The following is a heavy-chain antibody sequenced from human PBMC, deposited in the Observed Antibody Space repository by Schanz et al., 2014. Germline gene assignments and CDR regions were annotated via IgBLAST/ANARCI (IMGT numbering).Heavy chain of an antibody. Sequence: QVQLVESGGGVGQPGRSLRLSCAASGFTFSSYGMHWVRQAPGKGLEWVAAMSYDGSIKYYGDSVKGRFTISRDNAKNSLYLQMNSLRAEDTAVYYCARDFDDRRGYGSGYCLGDCMDVWGQGTTVTVSS. J-gene: IGHJ6*02. D-gene: IGHD3-10*01. CDR2: MSYDGSIK. CDR3: ARDFDDRRGYGSGYCLGDCMDV. CDR1: GFTFSSYG. V-gene: IGHV3-33*01.